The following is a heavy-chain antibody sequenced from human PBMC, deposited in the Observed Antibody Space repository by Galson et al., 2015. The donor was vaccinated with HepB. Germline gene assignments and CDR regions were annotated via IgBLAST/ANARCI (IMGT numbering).Heavy chain of an antibody. CDR2: INAGNGNT. D-gene: IGHD4-11*01. CDR3: ARDRGLQSAYYYYCYYMDV. CDR1: GYTFTSYA. J-gene: IGHJ6*03. Sequence: SVKVSCKASGYTFTSYAMHWVRQAPGQRLEWMGWINAGNGNTKYSQKFQGRVTITRDTSASTAYMELSSLRSEDTAVYYCARDRGLQSAYYYYCYYMDVWGKGTTVTVSS. V-gene: IGHV1-3*01.